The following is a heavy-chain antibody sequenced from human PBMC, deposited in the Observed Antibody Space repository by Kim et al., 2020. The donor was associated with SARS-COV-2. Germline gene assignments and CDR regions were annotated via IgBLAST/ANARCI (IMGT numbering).Heavy chain of an antibody. CDR3: ARFAYGDPQYYFDS. J-gene: IGHJ4*02. V-gene: IGHV3-23*03. CDR1: GFTFNNHG. CDR2: IYSSFGTI. Sequence: GGSLRLSCVASGFTFNNHGMSWVRQAPGKGLEWVSVIYSSFGTIFYADSVKGRFTISSDASKNTLYLQMNSLRAEDTAVYYCARFAYGDPQYYFDSWGQGTQVTVSS. D-gene: IGHD4-17*01.